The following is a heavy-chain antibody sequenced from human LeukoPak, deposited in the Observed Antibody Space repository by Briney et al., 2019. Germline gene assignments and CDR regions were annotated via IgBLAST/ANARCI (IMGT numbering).Heavy chain of an antibody. CDR1: GFTFSSYS. CDR2: ISSSSSYI. D-gene: IGHD6-19*01. V-gene: IGHV3-21*01. J-gene: IGHJ3*02. Sequence: GGSLRLSCAASGFTFSSYSMNWVRQAPGKGLEWVSSISSSSSYIYYADSVKGRFTISRDNAKNPLYLQMNSLRAEDTAVYYCARPSTQGRVAGAFDIWGQGTMVTVSS. CDR3: ARPSTQGRVAGAFDI.